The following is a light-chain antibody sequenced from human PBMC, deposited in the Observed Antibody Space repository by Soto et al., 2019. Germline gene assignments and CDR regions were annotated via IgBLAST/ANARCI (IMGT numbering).Light chain of an antibody. V-gene: IGLV3-21*02. CDR1: DLGSKS. CDR2: DDR. Sequence: SYELTQAPSVSVAPGQTAMITCGGNDLGSKSVHWYQQTPGQAPVLVVYDDRDRPSRIPERFSGSNSGSTATLTISRVEAGDEADYYCQVWDRINNHVLFGGGTQLTVL. J-gene: IGLJ3*02. CDR3: QVWDRINNHVL.